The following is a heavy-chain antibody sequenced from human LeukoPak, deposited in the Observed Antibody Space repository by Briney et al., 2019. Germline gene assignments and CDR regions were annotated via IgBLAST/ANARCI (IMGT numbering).Heavy chain of an antibody. Sequence: SQTLSLTCTVSGGSINSGDNYWSWIRQPPGKGLEWIGLIYYRGTTYYNPSLKSRVTISVDTSKNQFSLKLNSVTAADTAVYYCARLEADDYGERGSPGTPNAQSNWGQGTLVTVSS. CDR2: IYYRGTT. J-gene: IGHJ4*02. CDR1: GGSINSGDNY. V-gene: IGHV4-30-4*01. CDR3: ARLEADDYGERGSPGTPNAQSN. D-gene: IGHD4-17*01.